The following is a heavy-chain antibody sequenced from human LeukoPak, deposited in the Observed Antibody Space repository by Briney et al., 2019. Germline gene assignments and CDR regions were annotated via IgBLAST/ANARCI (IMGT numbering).Heavy chain of an antibody. CDR1: GGSISSYY. CDR3: ARGVYIAAAQYGY. J-gene: IGHJ4*02. Sequence: SETLSLTCTVAGGSISSYYWGWIRQPPGKGLEWIGYIYYSGTTNYNPSLKSRVTISVDTSKNQFSLKLSSVTAADTAVYYCARGVYIAAAQYGYWGQGTLVTVSS. V-gene: IGHV4-59*01. CDR2: IYYSGTT. D-gene: IGHD6-13*01.